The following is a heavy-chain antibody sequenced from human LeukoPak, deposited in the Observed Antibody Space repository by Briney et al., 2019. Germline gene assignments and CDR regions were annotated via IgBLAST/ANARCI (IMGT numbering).Heavy chain of an antibody. CDR3: ARGSSSGRGALDY. Sequence: GGSLRLSCAASGFTFRSYSMSWVRQAPGKGLEWVSYISSSNTSIYYGDFVKGRFTISRDNAENSLYLQMNSLRAEDTAVYYCARGSSSGRGALDYWGQGTLVTVSS. CDR1: GFTFRSYS. V-gene: IGHV3-48*04. J-gene: IGHJ4*02. D-gene: IGHD6-6*01. CDR2: ISSSNTSI.